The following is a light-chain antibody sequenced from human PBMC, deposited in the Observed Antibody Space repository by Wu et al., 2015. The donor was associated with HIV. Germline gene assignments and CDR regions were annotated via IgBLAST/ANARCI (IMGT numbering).Light chain of an antibody. Sequence: EIVLTQSPGTLSLSPGERATLSCRTSQSVSSSYLAWYQQKPGQAPRLLIDAASRRATGIPDRFSGGGSGTDFTLTISRLEPEDFAVYYCQQFGSSPPAYTFGQGTKLEIK. CDR3: QQFGSSPPAYT. CDR2: AAS. CDR1: QSVSSSY. V-gene: IGKV3-20*01. J-gene: IGKJ2*01.